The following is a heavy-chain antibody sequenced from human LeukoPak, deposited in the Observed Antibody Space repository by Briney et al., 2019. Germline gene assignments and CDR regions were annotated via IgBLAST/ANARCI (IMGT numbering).Heavy chain of an antibody. CDR2: ISSSGSTI. Sequence: GGSLRLSCAASGFTFSSYEMNWVRQAPGKGLEWVSYISSSGSTIYYADSVKGRFTISRDNAKNSLYLQVNSLRAEDTAVYYCARGSITMVRGVITDYYYYGMDVWGKGTTVTVSS. CDR1: GFTFSSYE. CDR3: ARGSITMVRGVITDYYYYGMDV. D-gene: IGHD3-10*01. J-gene: IGHJ6*04. V-gene: IGHV3-48*03.